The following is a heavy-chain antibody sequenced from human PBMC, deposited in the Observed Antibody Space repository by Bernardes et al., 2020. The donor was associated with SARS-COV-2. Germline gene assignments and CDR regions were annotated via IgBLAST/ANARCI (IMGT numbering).Heavy chain of an antibody. CDR2: IYYSGST. V-gene: IGHV4-39*01. CDR3: ARRTVDTAEDYFDY. J-gene: IGHJ4*02. Sequence: SETLSLTCTVSGGSISSSSYYWGWIRQPPGKGLEWIGSIYYSGSTYYNPSLKSRVTISVDTSKNQFSLKLSSVTAADTAVYYCARRTVDTAEDYFDYWGQGTLVTVSS. CDR1: GGSISSSSYY. D-gene: IGHD5-18*01.